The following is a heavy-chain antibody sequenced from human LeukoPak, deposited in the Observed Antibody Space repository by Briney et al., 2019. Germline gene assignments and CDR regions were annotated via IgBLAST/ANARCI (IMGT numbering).Heavy chain of an antibody. CDR2: IYYTGGT. CDR1: GGSISSGDYY. J-gene: IGHJ4*02. Sequence: SETLSLTCTVSGGSISSGDYYWSWIRQPPGKGLEWIGYIYYTGGTSYKPSLKNRVIILVDTSKNQFSLKLSSVTAADTAVYYCARGPNYVWGSYQYFDYWGQGTLVTVSS. V-gene: IGHV4-30-4*01. CDR3: ARGPNYVWGSYQYFDY. D-gene: IGHD3-16*02.